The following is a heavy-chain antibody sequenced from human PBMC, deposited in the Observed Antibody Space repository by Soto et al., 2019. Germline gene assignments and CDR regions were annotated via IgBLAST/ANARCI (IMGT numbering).Heavy chain of an antibody. V-gene: IGHV4-31*11. J-gene: IGHJ6*02. CDR3: ARGQGYCTGGSCYAAYGMDV. CDR2: SYYRGST. CDR1: GGSISSAGHY. Sequence: QVQLQESGPGLVKPSQTLSLTCAVSGGSISSAGHYWSWIRQHPGKGLEWIASSYYRGSTYYNPSLKSRVTISLDTSKNPFSLNLRSVTAADTAVYYCARGQGYCTGGSCYAAYGMDVWCQGTTVTVS. D-gene: IGHD2-15*01.